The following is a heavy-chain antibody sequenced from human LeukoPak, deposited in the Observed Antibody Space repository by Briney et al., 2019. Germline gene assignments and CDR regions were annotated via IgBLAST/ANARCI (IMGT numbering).Heavy chain of an antibody. V-gene: IGHV3-30*03. CDR3: ATVLRYFDWPFDY. Sequence: GGSLRLSCAASGFTFSSYGMHWVRQAPGKGLEWVALISYDGSNKYYADSVKGRFTISRDNSKNTLYLQMNSLRAEDTAVYYCATVLRYFDWPFDYWGQGTLVTVSS. J-gene: IGHJ4*02. CDR1: GFTFSSYG. D-gene: IGHD3-9*01. CDR2: ISYDGSNK.